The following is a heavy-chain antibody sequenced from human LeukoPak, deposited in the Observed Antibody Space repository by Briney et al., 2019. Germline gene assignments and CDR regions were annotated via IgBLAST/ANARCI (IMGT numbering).Heavy chain of an antibody. Sequence: SETLSLTCTVSRGSFSSHYWTWIRQPPGKGLECIGYIHYTGIPNYNPSLESRVTISLDTSKNQFSLKLRSVTAADTAVYYCARADGYTYGLDYWGQGTLVTVSS. CDR2: IHYTGIP. J-gene: IGHJ4*02. CDR3: ARADGYTYGLDY. V-gene: IGHV4-59*11. CDR1: RGSFSSHY. D-gene: IGHD5-18*01.